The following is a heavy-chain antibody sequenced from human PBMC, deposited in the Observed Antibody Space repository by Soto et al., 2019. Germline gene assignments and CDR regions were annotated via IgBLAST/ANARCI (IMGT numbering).Heavy chain of an antibody. Sequence: SETLSLTCTVSGGSVSSGSYYWSWIRQPPGKGLEWIGYIYYSGSTNYNPSLKSRVTISVDTSKNQFSLKLSSVTAADTAVYYCARQVTGDYIWGSYQPEYYFDYWGQGTLVTVSS. CDR1: GGSVSSGSYY. J-gene: IGHJ4*02. D-gene: IGHD3-16*02. CDR3: ARQVTGDYIWGSYQPEYYFDY. V-gene: IGHV4-61*01. CDR2: IYYSGST.